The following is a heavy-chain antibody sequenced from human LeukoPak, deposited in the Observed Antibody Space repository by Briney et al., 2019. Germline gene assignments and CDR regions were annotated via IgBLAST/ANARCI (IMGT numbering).Heavy chain of an antibody. CDR2: MNPNSGNT. V-gene: IGHV1-8*01. D-gene: IGHD6-6*01. Sequence: ASVKVSCKASGYTFTSYDINWVRQATGQGLEWMGWMNPNSGNTGYAQKFQGRVTITRNTSISTAYMELSSLRSEDTAVYYCARQPARPNAWDYYYYMDVWGKGTTVTVSS. CDR1: GYTFTSYD. CDR3: ARQPARPNAWDYYYYMDV. J-gene: IGHJ6*03.